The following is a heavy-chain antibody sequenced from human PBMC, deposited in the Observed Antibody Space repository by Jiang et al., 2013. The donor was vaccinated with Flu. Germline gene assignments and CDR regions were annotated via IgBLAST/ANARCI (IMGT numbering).Heavy chain of an antibody. D-gene: IGHD4-17*01. V-gene: IGHV3-23*01. CDR3: TGDYGDYVRMYYFDY. CDR1: GFTFSSYA. J-gene: IGHJ4*02. CDR2: ISGSGGST. Sequence: GGSLRLSCAASGFTFSSYAMSWVRQAPGKGLEWVSAISGSGGSTYYADSVKGRFTISRDNSKNTLYLQMNSLKTEDTAVYYCTGDYGDYVRMYYFDYWGQGTLVTVSS.